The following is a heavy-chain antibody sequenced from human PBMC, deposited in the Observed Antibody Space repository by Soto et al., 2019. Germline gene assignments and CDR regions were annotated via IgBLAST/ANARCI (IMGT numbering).Heavy chain of an antibody. CDR3: ARVEGYCSGVCCSRGWFDP. D-gene: IGHD2-15*01. CDR1: GDTFTSYA. CDR2: INAGNGNT. V-gene: IGHV1-3*01. Sequence: EASVKVCCKASGDTFTSYAMRWVRQAPGQRLEWMGWINAGNGNTKYSQKFQGRVTITRDTSARTAYMEMSSMRSEDTALYYCARVEGYCSGVCCSRGWFDPCAQGTLVTVSS. J-gene: IGHJ5*02.